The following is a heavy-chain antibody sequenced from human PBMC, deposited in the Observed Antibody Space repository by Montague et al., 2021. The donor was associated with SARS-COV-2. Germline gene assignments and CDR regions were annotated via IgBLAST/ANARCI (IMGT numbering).Heavy chain of an antibody. CDR3: ARHFKVTFVRWLQPRGGFDY. CDR1: GGSISSNLFY. J-gene: IGHJ4*02. Sequence: SETLSLTCTVSGGSISSNLFYWGWIRQTPGKGLEWIGSIYYSGSTYYNPSLKSRVTISVDTSKNQFSLKLGSVTAADTAVYYCARHFKVTFVRWLQPRGGFDYWGQGTLVTVSS. D-gene: IGHD5-24*01. V-gene: IGHV4-39*01. CDR2: IYYSGST.